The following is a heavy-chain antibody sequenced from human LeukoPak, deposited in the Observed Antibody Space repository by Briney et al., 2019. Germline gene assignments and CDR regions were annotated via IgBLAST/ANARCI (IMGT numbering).Heavy chain of an antibody. Sequence: GGSLRLSCAASGFTFGSYAMSWVRQAPENGLEWVSAIGGSDGNTYYADSVKGRFTISRDNSKNTLYLQMNSLRAEDTAFYYCARSLVVGATYPYHWGQGTLVTVSS. CDR1: GFTFGSYA. CDR2: IGGSDGNT. J-gene: IGHJ5*02. CDR3: ARSLVVGATYPYH. D-gene: IGHD1-26*01. V-gene: IGHV3-23*01.